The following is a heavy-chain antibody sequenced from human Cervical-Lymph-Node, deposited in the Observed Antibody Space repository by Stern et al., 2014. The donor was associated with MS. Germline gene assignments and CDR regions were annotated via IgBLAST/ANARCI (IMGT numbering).Heavy chain of an antibody. CDR2: INGGPGPT. CDR3: ARQPDYSDFLDF. V-gene: IGHV1-3*01. D-gene: IGHD4-11*01. CDR1: GYNFIDHA. J-gene: IGHJ4*02. Sequence: VQLVESGAEVKKPGASMTISCKTSGYNFIDHAIHWVRQAPGQRLAWAGWINGGPGPTKYSQKVQGRVSFTRDKAASAAYMDLSSLSPDDTAVYYCARQPDYSDFLDFWGQGTLVTVSS.